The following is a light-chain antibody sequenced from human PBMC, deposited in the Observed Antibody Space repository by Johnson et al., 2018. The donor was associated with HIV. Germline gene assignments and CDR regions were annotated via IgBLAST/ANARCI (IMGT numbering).Light chain of an antibody. CDR3: ATWDSSLSAYV. J-gene: IGLJ1*01. CDR1: SSNIGNNY. CDR2: ENN. Sequence: QSVLTQPPSMSAAPGQKVTISCSASSSNIGNNYVSWYQQLPGTAPKLLIYENNKRPSGIPDRFSASKSGSSATLGITGLQTGDEADYYCATWDSSLSAYVFGPGTKVTIL. V-gene: IGLV1-51*02.